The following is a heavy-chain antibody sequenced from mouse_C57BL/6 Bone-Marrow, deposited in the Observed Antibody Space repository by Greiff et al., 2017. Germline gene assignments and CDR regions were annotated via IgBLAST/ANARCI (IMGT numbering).Heavy chain of an antibody. CDR3: TTGLYYGSSYVGY. CDR1: GFNIKDDY. D-gene: IGHD1-1*01. J-gene: IGHJ2*01. Sequence: EVKLQESGAELVRPGASVKLSCTASGFNIKDDYMHWVKQRPEQGLEWIGWIDPENGDTEYASKFQGKATITADTSSNTAYLQLSSLTSEDTAVYYCTTGLYYGSSYVGYWGLSDTLTVSS. V-gene: IGHV14-4*01. CDR2: IDPENGDT.